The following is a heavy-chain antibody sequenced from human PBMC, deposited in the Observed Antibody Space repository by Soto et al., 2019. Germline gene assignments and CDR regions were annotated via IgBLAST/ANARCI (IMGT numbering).Heavy chain of an antibody. CDR3: ASLNCSGGSCYGRPFDY. J-gene: IGHJ4*02. D-gene: IGHD2-15*01. CDR2: INHSGST. V-gene: IGHV4-34*01. CDR1: GGSFSGYY. Sequence: SETLSLTCAVYGGSFSGYYWGWIRQPPGKGLEWIGEINHSGSTNYNPSLKSRVTISVDTSKNQFSLKLSSVTAADTAVYYCASLNCSGGSCYGRPFDYWGQGTLVTVSS.